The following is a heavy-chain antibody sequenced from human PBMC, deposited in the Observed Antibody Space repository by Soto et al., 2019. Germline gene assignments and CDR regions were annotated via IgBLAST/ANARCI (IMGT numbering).Heavy chain of an antibody. CDR2: TSYDGNNK. CDR1: GFTFNNYD. Sequence: QVQLVESGGGVVQPGRSLRLSCAASGFTFNNYDMHWVRQSPGKGLEWVAVTSYDGNNKYYADSVNGRFTISRDNSKNTLSLQMNSMRPEETAVYYCAKVLSVIVADSFDIWGQGTMVTVSS. D-gene: IGHD3-22*01. V-gene: IGHV3-30*18. J-gene: IGHJ3*02. CDR3: AKVLSVIVADSFDI.